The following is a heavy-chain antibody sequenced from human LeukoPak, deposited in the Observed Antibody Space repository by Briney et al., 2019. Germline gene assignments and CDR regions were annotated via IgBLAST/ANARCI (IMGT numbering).Heavy chain of an antibody. CDR2: NKSKTDGGTT. Sequence: GGSLRLSCAASGFTFSNAWMSWVRQAPGKGLEWVGRNKSKTDGGTTDYAAPVKGRFTISRDDSKNTLYLQMNSLKTEDTAVYYCAKDSTIFGVVIIPSWAFDIWGQGTMVTVSS. D-gene: IGHD3-3*01. J-gene: IGHJ3*02. CDR1: GFTFSNAW. CDR3: AKDSTIFGVVIIPSWAFDI. V-gene: IGHV3-15*01.